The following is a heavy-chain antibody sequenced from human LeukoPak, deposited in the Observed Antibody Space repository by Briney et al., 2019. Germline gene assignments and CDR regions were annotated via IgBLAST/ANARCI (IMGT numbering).Heavy chain of an antibody. J-gene: IGHJ1*01. V-gene: IGHV4-4*08. CDR2: IYNSGTT. D-gene: IGHD6-13*01. Sequence: SETLSLTCTVSGGSISSNFWSWIRQPPGKGLEYIGYIYNSGTTNYNPSLKSRVTISVDTSKIQFSLKLSSVTAADTAVYYCARGYSSSWYLEYFQHWGQGTLVTVSS. CDR3: ARGYSSSWYLEYFQH. CDR1: GGSISSNF.